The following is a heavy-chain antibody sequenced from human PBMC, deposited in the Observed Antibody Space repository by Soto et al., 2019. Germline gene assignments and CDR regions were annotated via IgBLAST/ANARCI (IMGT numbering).Heavy chain of an antibody. J-gene: IGHJ3*01. CDR3: ARVSVAVAGTSWRSNAFDF. V-gene: IGHV3-48*01. CDR1: GFTFSSYS. D-gene: IGHD6-19*01. Sequence: GGSLRLSCAASGFTFSSYSMNWVRQAPGKGLEWVSYISSSSSTIYYADSVKGRFTISRDNAKNSLYLQMNSLRAEDTAVYYCARVSVAVAGTSWRSNAFDFRGQGTMVT. CDR2: ISSSSSTI.